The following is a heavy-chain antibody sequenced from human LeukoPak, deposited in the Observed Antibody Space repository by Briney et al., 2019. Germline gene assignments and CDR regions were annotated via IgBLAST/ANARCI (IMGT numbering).Heavy chain of an antibody. CDR3: AREGTRWADENRLDP. V-gene: IGHV4-39*07. CDR2: ISYTGAT. D-gene: IGHD1-26*01. CDR1: GGSVDSNYYY. Sequence: PSETLSLTCSVSGGSVDSNYYYWGWISQPPGKGLEWIGSISYTGATHYSPSLESRVTISLDTSKNQFSLKLASVTPADTAVYYCAREGTRWADENRLDPWGQGSLVIVYS. J-gene: IGHJ5*02.